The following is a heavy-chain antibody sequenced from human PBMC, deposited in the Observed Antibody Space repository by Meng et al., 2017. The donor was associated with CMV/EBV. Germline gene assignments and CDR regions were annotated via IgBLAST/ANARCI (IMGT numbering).Heavy chain of an antibody. CDR3: ASGSRDGYTFVFDY. J-gene: IGHJ4*02. CDR2: IIPIFGTA. CDR1: GYTFTGYY. V-gene: IGHV1-69*05. Sequence: SVKVSCKASGYTFTGYYMHWVRQAPGQGLEWMGGIIPIFGTANYAQKFQGRVTITTDESTSTAYMELSSLRSEDTAVYYCASGSRDGYTFVFDYWGQGTLVTVSS. D-gene: IGHD5-24*01.